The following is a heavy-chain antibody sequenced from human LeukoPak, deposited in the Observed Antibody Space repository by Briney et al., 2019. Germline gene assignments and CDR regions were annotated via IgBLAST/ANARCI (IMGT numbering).Heavy chain of an antibody. V-gene: IGHV4-39*07. CDR2: IYYSGST. CDR3: ARGQAYYMDV. Sequence: SETLSLTCTVSGGSISSSGYYWGWIRQPPGKGLEWIGSIYYSGSTYYNPSLKSRVTISVDTSKNQFSLKLSSVTAADTAVYYCARGQAYYMDVWGKGTTVAVSS. J-gene: IGHJ6*03. CDR1: GGSISSSGYY.